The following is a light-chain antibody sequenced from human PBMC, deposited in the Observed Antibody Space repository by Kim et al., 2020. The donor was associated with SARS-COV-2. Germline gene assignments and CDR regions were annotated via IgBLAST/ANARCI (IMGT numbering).Light chain of an antibody. V-gene: IGKV1-33*01. J-gene: IGKJ4*01. CDR1: QDISNY. CDR2: DAS. CDR3: QQYDNLIT. Sequence: SASVGDRVTITCQASQDISNYLNWYQQKPGKAPKLLIYDASNLETGVPSRFSGSGSGTDFTFTISSLQPEDIATYYCQQYDNLITFGGGTKVEIK.